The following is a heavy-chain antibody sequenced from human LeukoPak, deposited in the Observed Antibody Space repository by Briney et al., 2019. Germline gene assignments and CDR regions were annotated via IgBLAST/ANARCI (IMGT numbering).Heavy chain of an antibody. J-gene: IGHJ4*02. CDR1: GGSFSGYY. V-gene: IGHV4-34*01. Sequence: SETLSLTCAVSGGSFSGYYWSWIRQPPGKGLEWIGEINHSGSTNYNPSLKSRVTISVDTSKNQFSLKLSSVTAADTAVYYCARGRSSGWFGGYFDYWGQGTLVTVSS. CDR3: ARGRSSGWFGGYFDY. D-gene: IGHD6-19*01. CDR2: INHSGST.